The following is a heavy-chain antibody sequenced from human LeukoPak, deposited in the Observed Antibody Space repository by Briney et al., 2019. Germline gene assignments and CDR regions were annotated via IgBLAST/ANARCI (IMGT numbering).Heavy chain of an antibody. D-gene: IGHD3-22*01. CDR1: GFTFSSYG. CDR3: ARSDYYDSSLSFDY. J-gene: IGHJ4*02. V-gene: IGHV3-30*02. CDR2: IRYDGSNK. Sequence: PGGSLRLSCAASGFTFSSYGMHWVRQAPGKGLEWVAFIRYDGSNKYYADSVKGRFTISRDNSKNTLYLQMNSLRAEDTAVYYCARSDYYDSSLSFDYWGQGTLVTVSS.